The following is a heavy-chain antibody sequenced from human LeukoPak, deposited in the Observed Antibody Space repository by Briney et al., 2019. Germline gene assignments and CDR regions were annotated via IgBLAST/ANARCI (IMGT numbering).Heavy chain of an antibody. D-gene: IGHD6-19*01. CDR2: IKGDGSER. J-gene: IGHJ5*02. V-gene: IGHV3-7*01. CDR1: GFTISTYW. CDR3: VRQAGVS. Sequence: GGSLRLSCAASGFTISTYWMTWVRQAPGKGLEWVSNIKGDGSERNYVDSVKGRSPISRDNAKNSLYRQMNSLSVEDTALYYCVRQAGVSWGQGTLVTVSS.